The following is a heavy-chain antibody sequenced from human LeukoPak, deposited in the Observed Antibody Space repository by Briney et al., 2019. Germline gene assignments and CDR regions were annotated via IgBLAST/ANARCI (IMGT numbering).Heavy chain of an antibody. CDR1: GGTLSNYA. D-gene: IGHD5-12*01. CDR3: ARGLSDSGSDPHRPFGY. J-gene: IGHJ4*02. Sequence: SAVKVSCKSSGGTLSNYAISWLPQTPGQGLEWMGGIFPIFKAVDYAQKIQDRVPTTTDGSTTTVYMELSSLRPDGTAVYYCARGLSDSGSDPHRPFGYWGQGTLVTVSS. V-gene: IGHV1-69*05. CDR2: IFPIFKAV.